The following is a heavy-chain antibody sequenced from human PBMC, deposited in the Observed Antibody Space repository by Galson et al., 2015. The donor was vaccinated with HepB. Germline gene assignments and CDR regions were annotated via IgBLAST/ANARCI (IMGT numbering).Heavy chain of an antibody. CDR2: ISYDGSNK. CDR3: AKGAYDSSGPDY. D-gene: IGHD3-22*01. V-gene: IGHV3-30*18. Sequence: SLRLSCAASGFTFSSYGMHWVRQAPGKGLEWVAVISYDGSNKYYADSVKGRFTISRDNSKNTLYLQMNSLRAEDTAVYYCAKGAYDSSGPDYWGQGTLVTVSS. J-gene: IGHJ4*02. CDR1: GFTFSSYG.